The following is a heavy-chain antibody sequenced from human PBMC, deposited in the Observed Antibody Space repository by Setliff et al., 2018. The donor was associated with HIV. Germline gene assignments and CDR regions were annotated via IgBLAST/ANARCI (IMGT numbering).Heavy chain of an antibody. CDR1: GYTFTGYY. V-gene: IGHV1-2*02. Sequence: ASVKVSCKASGYTFTGYYMHWVRQAPGQGLEWMGWISPNSGGTTYAQKFQGRVTMTRDTSISTAYMEVSRLRSDDTAMYYCARDGGSSGWYFVLGYSDYWGPGTLVTVSS. CDR2: ISPNSGGT. J-gene: IGHJ4*02. D-gene: IGHD6-19*01. CDR3: ARDGGSSGWYFVLGYSDY.